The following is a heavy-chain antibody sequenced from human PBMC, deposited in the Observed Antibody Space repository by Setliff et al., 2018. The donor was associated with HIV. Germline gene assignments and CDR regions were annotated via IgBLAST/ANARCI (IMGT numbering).Heavy chain of an antibody. Sequence: SETLSLTCNVSGGSISSFYWSWIRQPAGKGLEWIGRIYISGSTNYNPSFNSRVTMSVDTSKTQLSLKLSSVTAADTAVYYCARVSSTYWYSIFRNYYYHMDVWGKGTTVTVSS. D-gene: IGHD2-8*02. CDR3: ARVSSTYWYSIFRNYYYHMDV. J-gene: IGHJ6*03. CDR1: GGSISSFY. V-gene: IGHV4-4*07. CDR2: IYISGST.